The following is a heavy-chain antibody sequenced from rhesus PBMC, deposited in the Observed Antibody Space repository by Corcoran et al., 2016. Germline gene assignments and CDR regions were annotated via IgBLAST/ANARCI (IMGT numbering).Heavy chain of an antibody. D-gene: IGHD6S26*01. CDR1: GYSFTSYW. CDR3: AKRGSSGWSFDY. J-gene: IGHJ4*01. Sequence: EVQLVQSGAEVKRPGASLKISCKTSGYSFTSYWISWVRQMPGKGLEWMGAVGPSDSDTRYSPAFQGQVTISADKSISTTYLQWSSLKASDSATYYCAKRGSSGWSFDYWGQGVLVTVSS. CDR2: VGPSDSDT. V-gene: IGHV5-2*01.